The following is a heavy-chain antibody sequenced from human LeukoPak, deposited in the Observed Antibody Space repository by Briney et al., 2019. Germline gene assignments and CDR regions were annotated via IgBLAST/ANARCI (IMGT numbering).Heavy chain of an antibody. CDR1: GGTLSSNA. CDR2: ISGSGGST. CDR3: AKDQVLRYFDWLYSSAFDI. J-gene: IGHJ3*02. D-gene: IGHD3-9*01. Sequence: RVSCKPSGGTLSSNAMSWVRQAPGKGLEWVSAISGSGGSTYYADSVKGRFTISRDNSKNTLYLQMNSLRAEDAAVYYCAKDQVLRYFDWLYSSAFDIWGQGTMVTVSS. V-gene: IGHV3-23*01.